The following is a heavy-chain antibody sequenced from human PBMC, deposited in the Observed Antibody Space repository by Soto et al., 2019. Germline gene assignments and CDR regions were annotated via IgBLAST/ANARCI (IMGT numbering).Heavy chain of an antibody. J-gene: IGHJ5*02. CDR3: ARDQVQAALLGWFDP. D-gene: IGHD2-2*01. Sequence: SETLSLTCTVSGGSISSDYWSWIRQPPGKGLEWIGYIYYSGSTNYNPSLKSRVTISVDTSKNQFSLKLSSVTAADTAVYYCARDQVQAALLGWFDPWGQGTLVTVSS. CDR2: IYYSGST. V-gene: IGHV4-59*01. CDR1: GGSISSDY.